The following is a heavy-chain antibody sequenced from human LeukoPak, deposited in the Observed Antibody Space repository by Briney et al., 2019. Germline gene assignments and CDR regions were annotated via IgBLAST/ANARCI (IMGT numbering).Heavy chain of an antibody. Sequence: SETLSLTCTVSGGSISSDNYYWGWIRQPPGKGLEFIGSIYYSGSTYYNPSLKSRVTTSVDTSKNQFSLKLSSVTAADTAVYYCARDGRGLGFYXYYMXVXXXXTTVTVS. J-gene: IGHJ6*03. CDR3: ARDGRGLGFYXYYMXV. CDR2: IYYSGST. V-gene: IGHV4-39*07. CDR1: GGSISSDNYY.